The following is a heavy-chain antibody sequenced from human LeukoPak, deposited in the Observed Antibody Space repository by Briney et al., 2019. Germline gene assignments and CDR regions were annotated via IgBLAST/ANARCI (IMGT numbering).Heavy chain of an antibody. Sequence: PGGSLRLSCAASGLTFSNYDMNWVRQAPGKGLEWVSSIRSGSDYIYYADSVKGRFTISRDNAKKSLYLQMNSLRADDTAVYYCARRIAGTATGGYFEPWGRGTLVSVSS. CDR1: GLTFSNYD. CDR2: IRSGSDYI. CDR3: ARRIAGTATGGYFEP. D-gene: IGHD6-13*01. V-gene: IGHV3-21*01. J-gene: IGHJ2*01.